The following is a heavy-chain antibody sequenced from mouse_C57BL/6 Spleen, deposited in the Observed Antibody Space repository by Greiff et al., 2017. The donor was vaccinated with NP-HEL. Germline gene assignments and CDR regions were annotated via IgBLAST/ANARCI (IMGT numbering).Heavy chain of an antibody. D-gene: IGHD2-4*01. J-gene: IGHJ3*01. CDR2: IHPNSGST. V-gene: IGHV1-64*01. Sequence: VQLQQPGAELVKPGASVKLSCKASGYTFTSYWMHWVKQRPGQGLEWIGMIHPNSGSTNYNEKFTSKATLTVDKSSSTAYMQLSSLTSEDSAVYYCARGDYDGVLAYWGQGTLVTVSA. CDR1: GYTFTSYW. CDR3: ARGDYDGVLAY.